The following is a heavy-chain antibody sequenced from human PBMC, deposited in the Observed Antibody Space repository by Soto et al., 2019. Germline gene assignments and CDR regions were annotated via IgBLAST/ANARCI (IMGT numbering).Heavy chain of an antibody. D-gene: IGHD5-12*01. J-gene: IGHJ4*02. CDR3: ARDGSGYDFDY. CDR1: GYTFTSYY. Sequence: QVQLVQSGAEVKKPGASVKVSCKASGYTFTSYYMHWVRQAPGQGLEWMGIINPSGGSTSYAQKFQGRVTMTRDTSTSTVYMELSSLRSEATAVYYCARDGSGYDFDYWGQGTLVTVSS. CDR2: INPSGGST. V-gene: IGHV1-46*01.